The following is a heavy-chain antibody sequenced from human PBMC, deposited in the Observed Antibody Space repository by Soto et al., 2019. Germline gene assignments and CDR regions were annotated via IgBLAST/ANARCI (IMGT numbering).Heavy chain of an antibody. CDR1: GASISGGDYY. J-gene: IGHJ4*02. CDR2: LYYTGNT. Sequence: QVQLQESGPGLVKPSQTLSLTCTVSGASISGGDYYWTWIRQPPGKGLEWLGSLYYTGNTYSNPSRESRLSISVDPSNNQSALRLTSVTATDTAIYSCARATYDSSTYYLDYWGQGTLVTVSS. CDR3: ARATYDSSTYYLDY. D-gene: IGHD3-22*01. V-gene: IGHV4-30-4*01.